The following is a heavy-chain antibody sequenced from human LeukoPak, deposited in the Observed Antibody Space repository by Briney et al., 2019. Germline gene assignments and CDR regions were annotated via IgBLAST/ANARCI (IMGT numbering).Heavy chain of an antibody. J-gene: IGHJ4*02. V-gene: IGHV3-23*01. CDR3: AKAAVYCSSTSCTYYFDY. Sequence: GGSLRLSCAASGFTFSCYAMSWVRQAPGKGLEWVSAISGSGGSSYYADSVKGRFTISRDNSKNTLYLQMNSLRAEDTAVYYCAKAAVYCSSTSCTYYFDYWGQGTLVTVSS. CDR2: ISGSGGSS. CDR1: GFTFSCYA. D-gene: IGHD2-2*01.